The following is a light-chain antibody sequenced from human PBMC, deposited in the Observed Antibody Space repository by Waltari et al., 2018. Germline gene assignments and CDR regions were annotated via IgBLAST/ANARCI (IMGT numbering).Light chain of an antibody. CDR1: QSLLFRSNNKNY. J-gene: IGKJ1*01. CDR2: WAS. CDR3: QQYYHIART. Sequence: DTVMTQSPDSLAVSLGERATINCKSSQSLLFRSNNKNYLAWYQQKPGQPPKLRIHWASTLESGVPDRFSGSGAGTDFTLTISSLQAEDVAVYYCQQYYHIARTFGQGTRVEIK. V-gene: IGKV4-1*01.